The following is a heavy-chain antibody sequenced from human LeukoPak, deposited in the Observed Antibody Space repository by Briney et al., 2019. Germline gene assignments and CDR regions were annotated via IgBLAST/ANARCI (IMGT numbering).Heavy chain of an antibody. J-gene: IGHJ4*02. CDR1: GFTVSNFA. CDR3: AKVGVGWVAFEY. V-gene: IGHV3-23*01. CDR2: ISDSGGGT. D-gene: IGHD3-16*01. Sequence: PGGSLRLSCAASGFTVSNFAMSWVRQAPGKGLQWVSAISDSGGGTFYADSVKGRFTISRDNSKNTLYLQMNSLRAEDTAVYYCAKVGVGWVAFEYWGQGTLVPSPQ.